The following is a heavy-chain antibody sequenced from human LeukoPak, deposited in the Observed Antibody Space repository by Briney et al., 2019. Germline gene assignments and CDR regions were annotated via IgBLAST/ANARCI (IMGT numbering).Heavy chain of an antibody. D-gene: IGHD2-2*01. CDR2: INHSGST. J-gene: IGHJ5*02. CDR1: GGSFSGYY. CDR3: AREAARRYCSSTSCTLNWFDP. V-gene: IGHV4-34*01. Sequence: SETLSLTCAVYGGSFSGYYWSWIRQPPGKGLEWIGEINHSGSTNYNPSLKSRVTISVDTSKNQFSLKLSSVTAADTAVYHCAREAARRYCSSTSCTLNWFDPWGQGTLVTVSS.